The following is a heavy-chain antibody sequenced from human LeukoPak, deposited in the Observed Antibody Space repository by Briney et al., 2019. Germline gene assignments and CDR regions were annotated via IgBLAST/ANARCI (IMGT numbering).Heavy chain of an antibody. J-gene: IGHJ5*02. D-gene: IGHD1-26*01. CDR3: TRDSGTYNWFDP. V-gene: IGHV3-73*01. CDR2: IDKKDKGYATAT. Sequence: GGSLRLSCAASGFTFSGSAIHWGRQSSGKGLEWVGQIDKKDKGYATATAYAASVKGRSTISRDDSINTAYLQMKSLKTEDTALYYCTRDSGTYNWFDPWGQGTLVTVSS. CDR1: GFTFSGSA.